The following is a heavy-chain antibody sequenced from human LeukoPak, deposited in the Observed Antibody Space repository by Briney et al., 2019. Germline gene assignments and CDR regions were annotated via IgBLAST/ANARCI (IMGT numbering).Heavy chain of an antibody. D-gene: IGHD5-18*01. CDR3: AKDGDRYGQFDY. J-gene: IGHJ4*02. Sequence: PGRSLRLSCVASGFTFSSYAMSWVRQAPGKGLEWVSAISGSGGSTYYADSVKGRFTISRDNSKNTLYLQMNSLRVEDTAVYYCAKDGDRYGQFDYWGQGTLVTVSS. V-gene: IGHV3-23*01. CDR1: GFTFSSYA. CDR2: ISGSGGST.